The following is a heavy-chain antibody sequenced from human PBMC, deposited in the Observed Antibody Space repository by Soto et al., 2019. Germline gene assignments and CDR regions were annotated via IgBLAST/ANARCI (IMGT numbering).Heavy chain of an antibody. CDR3: ASQGLPYFDWSPTPLYYMDV. Sequence: LSLTCTVSGGSISSYYWSWIRQPPGKGLEWIGEINHSGNTNYNPSLKSRVTISVDKSKNQFSLKLSSVTAADTAVYYCASQGLPYFDWSPTPLYYMDVWGKGTTVTVSS. D-gene: IGHD3-9*01. J-gene: IGHJ6*03. V-gene: IGHV4-34*01. CDR2: INHSGNT. CDR1: GGSISSYY.